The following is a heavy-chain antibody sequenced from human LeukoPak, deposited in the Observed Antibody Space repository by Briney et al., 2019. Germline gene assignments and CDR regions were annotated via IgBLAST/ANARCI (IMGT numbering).Heavy chain of an antibody. Sequence: GASVKVSCKASGYTFTSYDINWVRQATGQGLEWMGWMNPNSGNTGYAQKLQGRVTMTRNTSISTAYMELSSLRSEDTAVYYCARIHVGSADAFDIWGQGTMVTVSS. CDR3: ARIHVGSADAFDI. J-gene: IGHJ3*02. CDR1: GYTFTSYD. V-gene: IGHV1-8*01. CDR2: MNPNSGNT. D-gene: IGHD3-10*01.